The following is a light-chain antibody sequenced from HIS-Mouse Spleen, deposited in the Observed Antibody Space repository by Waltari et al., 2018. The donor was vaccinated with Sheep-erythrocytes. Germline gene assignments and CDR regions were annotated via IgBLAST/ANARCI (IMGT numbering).Light chain of an antibody. Sequence: QSALTQPRSVSGSPGQSVTISCTGTSSDVGGYNYVSWYPQHPGKAPKLMIYDVSKRPSGFPDRFSGSKSGNTASLTISGLQAEDEADYYCCSYAGSYNHVFATGTKVTVL. CDR3: CSYAGSYNHV. V-gene: IGLV2-11*01. CDR2: DVS. CDR1: SSDVGGYNY. J-gene: IGLJ1*01.